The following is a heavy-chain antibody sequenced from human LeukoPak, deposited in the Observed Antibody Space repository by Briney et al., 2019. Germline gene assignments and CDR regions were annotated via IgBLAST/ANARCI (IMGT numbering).Heavy chain of an antibody. J-gene: IGHJ4*02. CDR3: ARGNGGYDFDY. CDR2: FYYSGST. D-gene: IGHD5-12*01. CDR1: GGSISSYY. Sequence: SETLSLTCTVSGGSISSYYWSWVRQPPGKGLEWIGYFYYSGSTNYNPSLKSRVTISVDTSKNKFSLKLNSVTAADTAVYYCARGNGGYDFDYWGQGTLVTVSS. V-gene: IGHV4-59*01.